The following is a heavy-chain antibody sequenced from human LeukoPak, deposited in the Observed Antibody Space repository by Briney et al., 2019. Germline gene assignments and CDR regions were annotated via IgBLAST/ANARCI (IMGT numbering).Heavy chain of an antibody. Sequence: SETLSLTCAVYGGSFSGYYWSWIRQPPGKGLEWIGEINHSGSTNSNPSLKSRVTISVDTSKNQFSLKLSSVTAADTAMYFCVKSGGYGLIDYWGQGTLVTVSS. J-gene: IGHJ4*02. CDR2: INHSGST. V-gene: IGHV4-34*01. D-gene: IGHD1-26*01. CDR3: VKSGGYGLIDY. CDR1: GGSFSGYY.